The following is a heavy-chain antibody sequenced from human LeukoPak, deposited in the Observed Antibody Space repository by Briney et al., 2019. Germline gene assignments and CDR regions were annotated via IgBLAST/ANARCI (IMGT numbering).Heavy chain of an antibody. Sequence: GGSLRLSCAASGFTFSTYAMSWVRQAPGKGLEWVSAISGSGGSTYYADSVKGRFTISRDNSKNTLHLQMNSLRAEDTSIYFCAKALEQETVIALDSWGQGTLVTVSS. CDR1: GFTFSTYA. CDR2: ISGSGGST. J-gene: IGHJ4*02. V-gene: IGHV3-23*01. D-gene: IGHD6-13*01. CDR3: AKALEQETVIALDS.